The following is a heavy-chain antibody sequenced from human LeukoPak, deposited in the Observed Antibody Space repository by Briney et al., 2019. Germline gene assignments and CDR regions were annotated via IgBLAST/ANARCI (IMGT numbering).Heavy chain of an antibody. D-gene: IGHD1-26*01. CDR1: VYTLTGYF. V-gene: IGHV1-2*06. Sequence: ASVKDSCKASVYTLTGYFMHWVRQAPGQGREGVGRIYHNRGGTNYAQRLHGRVIMSRDSSISTAYMELSRLRSDDTAVYYCARDGWELLPFPGYYFDYWGQGTLVTVSS. CDR2: IYHNRGGT. CDR3: ARDGWELLPFPGYYFDY. J-gene: IGHJ4*02.